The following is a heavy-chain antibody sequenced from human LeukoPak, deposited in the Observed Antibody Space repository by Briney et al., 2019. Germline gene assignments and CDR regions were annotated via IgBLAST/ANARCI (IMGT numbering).Heavy chain of an antibody. Sequence: GGSLRLSCAASGFTFSTYWMNWYRQAPGKGLEWVGNINQDASEINYVDSVRGRFTISRDNAKNSLHLQMNSLRAEDTSVYYCATDRDNSDWQKRFDSWGQGTLVTVSS. CDR3: ATDRDNSDWQKRFDS. D-gene: IGHD2-21*02. V-gene: IGHV3-7*01. J-gene: IGHJ4*02. CDR2: INQDASEI. CDR1: GFTFSTYW.